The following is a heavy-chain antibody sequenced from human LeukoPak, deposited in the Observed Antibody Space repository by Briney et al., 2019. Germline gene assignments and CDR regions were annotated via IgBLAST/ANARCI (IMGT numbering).Heavy chain of an antibody. CDR1: GYSLSSGYY. J-gene: IGHJ4*02. D-gene: IGHD5-18*01. V-gene: IGHV4-38-2*02. Sequence: SETLSLTCSVSGYSLSSGYYWGWIRQPPGKGLEWIGSIYYSGSTYYNPSLKSRVTISVDTSKNQFSLKLSSVTAADTAVYYCARDVGGGSGYSYGIFDYWGQGTLVTVSS. CDR3: ARDVGGGSGYSYGIFDY. CDR2: IYYSGST.